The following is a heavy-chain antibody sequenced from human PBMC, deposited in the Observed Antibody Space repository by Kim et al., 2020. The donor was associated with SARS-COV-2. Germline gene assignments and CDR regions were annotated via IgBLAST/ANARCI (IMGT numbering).Heavy chain of an antibody. CDR2: ISYDGSSK. CDR1: GFTFSTYG. Sequence: GGSLRLSCAASGFTFSTYGMHWVRQAPGKGLEWVAVISYDGSSKYYGESVKGRFTISRDNPENTLYLQMNSLRPEDTAVYYCAKAVVRGGNYYYYGMDV. CDR3: AKAVVRGGNYYYYGMDV. J-gene: IGHJ6*01. D-gene: IGHD3-10*01. V-gene: IGHV3-30*18.